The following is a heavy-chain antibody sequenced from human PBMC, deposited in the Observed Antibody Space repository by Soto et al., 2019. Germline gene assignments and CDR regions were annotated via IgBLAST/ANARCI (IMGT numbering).Heavy chain of an antibody. V-gene: IGHV3-30*18. Sequence: GGSLRLSCAASGFTFSSYGMHWVRQATGKGLEWVAVISYDGSNKYYADSVKGRFTISRDNSKNTLYLQMNSLRAEDTAVYYCAKDSNNWNDVLYYYYYMDVWGKGTTVTVS. D-gene: IGHD1-1*01. CDR1: GFTFSSYG. J-gene: IGHJ6*03. CDR3: AKDSNNWNDVLYYYYYMDV. CDR2: ISYDGSNK.